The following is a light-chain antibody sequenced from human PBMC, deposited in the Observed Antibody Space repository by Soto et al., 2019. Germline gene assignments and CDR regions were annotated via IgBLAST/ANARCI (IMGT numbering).Light chain of an antibody. CDR2: LNSDGSH. CDR3: QTWGTGTSYV. V-gene: IGLV4-69*01. J-gene: IGLJ1*01. CDR1: SGHSSYA. Sequence: HPVLTQSPSASASLAASVKLTCTLSSGHSSYAIAWHQQQPEKGPRYLMKLNSDGSHSKGDGIPDRFSGSSSGAERYLTISSLQSEDEADYYCQTWGTGTSYVFGTGTKVPVL.